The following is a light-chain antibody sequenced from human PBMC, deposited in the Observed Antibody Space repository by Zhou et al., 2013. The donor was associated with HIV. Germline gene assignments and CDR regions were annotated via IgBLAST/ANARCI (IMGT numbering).Light chain of an antibody. CDR3: QQRSNWPPT. CDR1: QSISSRH. V-gene: IGKV3-11*01. J-gene: IGKJ4*01. Sequence: EIVLTQSPGTLSLSPGERATLSCRASQSISSRHLAWYQQTPGQPPRLLIYDVSNRATGIPARFSGSGSGTDFTLAISSLEPEDFAVYYCQQRSNWPPTFGGGTKVEI. CDR2: DVS.